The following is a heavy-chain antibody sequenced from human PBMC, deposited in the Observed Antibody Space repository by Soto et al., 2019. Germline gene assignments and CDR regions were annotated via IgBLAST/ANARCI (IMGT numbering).Heavy chain of an antibody. CDR1: GFTFSSYW. Sequence: EVQLVESGGGLVQPGGSLRLSCAASGFTFSSYWMSWVRQAPGRGLEWVANIKQDGSEKYYVDSVRGRFTISRDNAKNSLYLQMSSLRAEDTAVYYCASESSASAFGIWGQGTMVTVSS. D-gene: IGHD6-25*01. V-gene: IGHV3-7*01. CDR3: ASESSASAFGI. J-gene: IGHJ3*02. CDR2: IKQDGSEK.